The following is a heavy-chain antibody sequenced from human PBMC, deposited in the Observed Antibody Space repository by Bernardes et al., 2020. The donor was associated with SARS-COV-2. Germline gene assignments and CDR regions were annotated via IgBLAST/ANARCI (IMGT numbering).Heavy chain of an antibody. CDR1: GGSISGYY. CDR3: ARRGSSDRYYFDY. CDR2: IYSSGST. V-gene: IGHV4-4*07. D-gene: IGHD2-2*01. J-gene: IGHJ4*02. Sequence: SETLSLTCTVSGGSISGYYWTWIRQPAGKGLEWIGRIYSSGSTKYNPSLKSRVTMSVDTSQNQISLKLSSVTAADTAVYYCARRGSSDRYYFDYWGQGTLVTVSS.